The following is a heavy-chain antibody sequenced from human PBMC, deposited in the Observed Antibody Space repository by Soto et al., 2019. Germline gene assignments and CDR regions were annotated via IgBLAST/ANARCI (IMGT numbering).Heavy chain of an antibody. D-gene: IGHD3-10*01. J-gene: IGHJ5*02. CDR1: GGSISSGDYY. CDR3: ARGRRVRGVIITVNWFDP. V-gene: IGHV4-31*03. CDR2: IYYSGST. Sequence: PSETLSLTCTVSGGSISSGDYYWSWIRQHPGKGLEWIGYIYYSGSTYYNPSLKSRVTISVDTSKNQFSLKLSSVTAADTAVYYCARGRRVRGVIITVNWFDPWGQGTLVTVSS.